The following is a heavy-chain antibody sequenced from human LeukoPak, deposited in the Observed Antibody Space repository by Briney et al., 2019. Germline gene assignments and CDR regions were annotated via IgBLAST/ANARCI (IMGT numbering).Heavy chain of an antibody. CDR1: GYTLTSYG. J-gene: IGHJ4*02. CDR3: ARDGYSYGYGPYYFDY. V-gene: IGHV1-18*01. Sequence: ASVKVSCKASGYTLTSYGISWVRQAPGQGLEWMGWISAYNGNTNYAQKLQGRVTMTTDTSTSTAYMELRSLRSDDTAVYYCARDGYSYGYGPYYFDYWGQGTLVTVSS. CDR2: ISAYNGNT. D-gene: IGHD5-18*01.